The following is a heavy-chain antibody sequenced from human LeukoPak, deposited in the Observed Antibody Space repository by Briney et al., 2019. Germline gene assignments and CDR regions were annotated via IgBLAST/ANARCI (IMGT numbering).Heavy chain of an antibody. Sequence: GGSLRLSCAASGFTFSSYSMNWVRQAPGKGLEWVSSISSSSSYIYYADSVKGRFTISRDNAKNSLYLQMNSLRAEDTAVYYCARATVGSYYDYYYYMDVWGKGTTVTVSS. CDR1: GFTFSSYS. CDR3: ARATVGSYYDYYYYMDV. D-gene: IGHD1-26*01. V-gene: IGHV3-21*01. J-gene: IGHJ6*03. CDR2: ISSSSSYI.